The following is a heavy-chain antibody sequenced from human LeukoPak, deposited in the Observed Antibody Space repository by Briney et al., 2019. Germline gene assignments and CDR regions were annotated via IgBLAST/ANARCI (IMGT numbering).Heavy chain of an antibody. CDR3: ARDCSGASCYDY. D-gene: IGHD2-15*01. Sequence: PSETLSLTCAVSGGSISSYYWSWIRQPPGKGLEWIGYIYYSGSTNYNPSLKSRVTISLDTPRNQSSLKLSSVTATDTAVYYCARDCSGASCYDYWGQGTLVTVSS. CDR2: IYYSGST. CDR1: GGSISSYY. V-gene: IGHV4-59*01. J-gene: IGHJ4*02.